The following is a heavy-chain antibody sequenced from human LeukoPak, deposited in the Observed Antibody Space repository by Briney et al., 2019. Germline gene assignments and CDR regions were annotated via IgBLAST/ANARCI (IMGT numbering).Heavy chain of an antibody. CDR2: LYYSGST. J-gene: IGHJ4*02. V-gene: IGHV4-39*01. D-gene: IGHD4-23*01. CDR1: GGSISSSSYY. CDR3: ANSANYGGNSGFFDY. Sequence: SETLSLTCTVSGGSISSSSYYWGWIRQPPGKGLEWIGSLYYSGSTHYNPSLKSRVTISVDTSKNQFSLKLSSVTAADTAVYYCANSANYGGNSGFFDYWGQGTLVTVSS.